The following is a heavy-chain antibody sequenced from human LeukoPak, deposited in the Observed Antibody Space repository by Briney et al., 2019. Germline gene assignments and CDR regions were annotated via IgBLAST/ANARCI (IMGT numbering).Heavy chain of an antibody. D-gene: IGHD2-15*01. V-gene: IGHV4-39*07. CDR1: GGSISSSSYY. CDR3: ARRYCSGGSCYPGPFDY. CDR2: IYYSGST. Sequence: PSETLSLTCTVSGGSISSSSYYWGWIRQPPGKGLEWVGSIYYSGSTYYNPSLKSRVTISVDKSKNQFSLKLSSVTAADTAVYYCARRYCSGGSCYPGPFDYWGQGTLVTVSS. J-gene: IGHJ4*02.